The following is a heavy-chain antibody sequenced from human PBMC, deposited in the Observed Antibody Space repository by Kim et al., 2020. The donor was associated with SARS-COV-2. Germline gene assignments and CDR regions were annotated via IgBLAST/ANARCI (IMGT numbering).Heavy chain of an antibody. Sequence: QKFQGKVTMTEDTSTDTAYMELSSLRSEDTAVYYCATEGTVPPGTYGMDVWGQGTTVTVSS. V-gene: IGHV1-24*01. CDR3: ATEGTVPPGTYGMDV. D-gene: IGHD4-17*01. J-gene: IGHJ6*02.